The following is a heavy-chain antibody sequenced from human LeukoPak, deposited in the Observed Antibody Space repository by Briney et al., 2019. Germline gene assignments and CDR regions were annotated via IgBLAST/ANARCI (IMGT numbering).Heavy chain of an antibody. J-gene: IGHJ6*02. CDR2: INHSGST. Sequence: PSETLSLTCAVSGGSISSGGYSWSWIRQPPGKGLEWIGEINHSGSTNYNPSLKSRVTISVDTSKNQFSLKLSSVTAADTAVYYCARGSTRTAHRPLYYYYGMDVWGQGTTVTVSS. D-gene: IGHD2-2*01. CDR3: ARGSTRTAHRPLYYYYGMDV. V-gene: IGHV4-34*01. CDR1: GGSISSGGYS.